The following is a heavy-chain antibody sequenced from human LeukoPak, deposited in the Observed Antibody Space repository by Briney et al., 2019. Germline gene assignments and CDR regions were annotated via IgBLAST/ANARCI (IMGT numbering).Heavy chain of an antibody. Sequence: ASVKVSCKASGYTFTGYYMHWVRQAPGQGLEWMGRINPNSGGTNYAQKFQGRVTMTRDTSISTAYMELSRLRSDDTAVYYWAREGKYSSGLSLGYWGQGTLVTVSS. CDR1: GYTFTGYY. CDR2: INPNSGGT. D-gene: IGHD6-19*01. V-gene: IGHV1-2*06. CDR3: AREGKYSSGLSLGY. J-gene: IGHJ4*02.